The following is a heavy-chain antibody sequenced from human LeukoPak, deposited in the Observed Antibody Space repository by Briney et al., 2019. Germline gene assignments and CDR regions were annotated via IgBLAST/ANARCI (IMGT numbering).Heavy chain of an antibody. V-gene: IGHV2-5*01. CDR1: GFSLSPSGVG. Sequence: SGPTLVKPTQTLTLTCTFSGFSLSPSGVGVGWIGQPPGKALEWLALIDWKDDKRYIPSLKSRLITTKNTSNNQVVLTMTNMDDVDTATYYCTHESWESGFDYWGQGTMVTVSS. D-gene: IGHD1-26*01. CDR3: THESWESGFDY. J-gene: IGHJ4*02. CDR2: IDWKDDK.